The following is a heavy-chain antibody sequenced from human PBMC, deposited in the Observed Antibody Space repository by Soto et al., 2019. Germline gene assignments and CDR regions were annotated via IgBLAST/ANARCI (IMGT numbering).Heavy chain of an antibody. CDR2: ISYDGSKK. CDR3: AKDRAAAARYYYYGMDV. V-gene: IGHV3-30*18. J-gene: IGHJ6*02. CDR1: GFTFSSYG. Sequence: QVQLVESGGGVVQPGRSLRISCAASGFTFSSYGMHWVRQAPGKGLEWVAVISYDGSKKYYADSVKGRFTISRDNSKNXXYLHMNSLRAEETAVYYCAKDRAAAARYYYYGMDVWGQGTTVTASS. D-gene: IGHD6-13*01.